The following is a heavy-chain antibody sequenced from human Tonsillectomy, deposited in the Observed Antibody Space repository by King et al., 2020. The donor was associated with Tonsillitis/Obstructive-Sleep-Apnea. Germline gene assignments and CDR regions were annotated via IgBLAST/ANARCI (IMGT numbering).Heavy chain of an antibody. CDR1: GFTFDDYG. Sequence: VQLVESGGGVVRPGGSLRLSCAASGFTFDDYGMSWVRQVPGKGLEWVSGINWHGGSTGYADSVQGRVTISRDNAKKCLYLQMNSLRPEDTAFYYCARDQCSGGSCYFFDYWGQGTLVAVSS. D-gene: IGHD2-15*01. CDR2: INWHGGST. CDR3: ARDQCSGGSCYFFDY. V-gene: IGHV3-20*04. J-gene: IGHJ4*02.